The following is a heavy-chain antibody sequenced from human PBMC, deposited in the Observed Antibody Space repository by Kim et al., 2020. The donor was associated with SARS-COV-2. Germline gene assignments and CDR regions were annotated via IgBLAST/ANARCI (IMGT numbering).Heavy chain of an antibody. J-gene: IGHJ5*02. CDR2: IYYSGST. CDR3: GRLISGLSLCWVDP. CDR1: GGSISSSSYY. Sequence: SETLSLTCTVSGGSISSSSYYWGWIRQPPGKGLEWIGTIYYSGSTDYNPSLKSRVSLSLDTSKNQFSVKLSSVTAADTAVYFCGRLISGLSLCWVDPWVQGTLVTVSS. V-gene: IGHV4-39*01. D-gene: IGHD6-19*01.